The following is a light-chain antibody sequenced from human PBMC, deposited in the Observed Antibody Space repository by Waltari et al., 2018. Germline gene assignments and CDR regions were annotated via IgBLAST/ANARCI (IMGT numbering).Light chain of an antibody. Sequence: QSVLTQPPSVSGAPGQRVPIPCTGSSSNIGAGYDLPWYQQLPGTAPKLLIYGNSNRPSGVPDRFSGSKSGTSASLAITGLQAEDEADYYCQSYDSSLSGSWVFGGGTKLTVL. J-gene: IGLJ3*02. CDR1: SSNIGAGYD. V-gene: IGLV1-40*01. CDR3: QSYDSSLSGSWV. CDR2: GNS.